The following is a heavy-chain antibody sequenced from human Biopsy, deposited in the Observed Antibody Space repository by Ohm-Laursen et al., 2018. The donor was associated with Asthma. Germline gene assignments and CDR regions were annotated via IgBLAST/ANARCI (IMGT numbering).Heavy chain of an antibody. J-gene: IGHJ5*02. D-gene: IGHD4-17*01. V-gene: IGHV4-31*03. Sequence: TLSLTCTVSGGSINIGDYYWSWIRKHPVKGLEWSGYIYYSGSTYYNPSLKSRVSISLDTSKNQFSLSLTPVTAADPAVYYCARTTYGDDGFDPWGQGTLVTVSS. CDR2: IYYSGST. CDR3: ARTTYGDDGFDP. CDR1: GGSINIGDYY.